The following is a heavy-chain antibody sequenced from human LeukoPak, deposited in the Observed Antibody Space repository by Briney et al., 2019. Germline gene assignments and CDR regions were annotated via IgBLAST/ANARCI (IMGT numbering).Heavy chain of an antibody. J-gene: IGHJ3*02. Sequence: GGSLRLSCVASGFSFRNFWMHWVRQTPRKGLEWVANIKPDGGEQSLADSVKGRFTISRDNAERSLFLQMTGLRAEDTATYFCARAQNGALEIWGRGTDVTVSS. CDR2: IKPDGGEQ. CDR3: ARAQNGALEI. D-gene: IGHD3-10*01. V-gene: IGHV3-7*01. CDR1: GFSFRNFW.